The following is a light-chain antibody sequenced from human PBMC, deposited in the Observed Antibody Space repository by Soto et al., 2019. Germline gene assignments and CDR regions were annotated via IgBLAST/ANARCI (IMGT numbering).Light chain of an antibody. V-gene: IGLV1-44*01. CDR1: SSNIGSNN. CDR3: RSYAGSDMFV. J-gene: IGLJ1*01. CDR2: EVR. Sequence: QSVLTQPPSASGTPGQNVTISCSGSSSNIGSNNVNWYQLLPGAAPKLIIYEVRERPSGVPDRFSGSKSGNTASLTVSGLQAEDEADYYCRSYAGSDMFVFGTGTKVTVL.